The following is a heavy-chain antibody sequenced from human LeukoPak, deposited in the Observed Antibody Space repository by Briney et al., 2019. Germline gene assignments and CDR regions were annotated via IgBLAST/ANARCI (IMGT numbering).Heavy chain of an antibody. J-gene: IGHJ3*02. V-gene: IGHV4-4*07. CDR1: GGSISSYY. Sequence: SETLSLTCTVSGGSISSYYWSWIRQPAGKGLGRIGRIYTSGSTNYNPSLKSRVTMSVDTSKNQFSLKLSSVTAADTAVYYCTFNLGSGSFGFDMWGQGTMVTVSS. CDR3: TFNLGSGSFGFDM. CDR2: IYTSGST. D-gene: IGHD3-10*01.